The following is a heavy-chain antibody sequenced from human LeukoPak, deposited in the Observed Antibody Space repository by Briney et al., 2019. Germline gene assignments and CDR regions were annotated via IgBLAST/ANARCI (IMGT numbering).Heavy chain of an antibody. V-gene: IGHV4-34*01. CDR1: GGSFSGYY. J-gene: IGHJ6*02. CDR2: INHSGST. CDR3: ARLCLYDILTGPKNQDYGMDV. D-gene: IGHD3-9*01. Sequence: MTSETLSLTCAVYGGSFSGYYWSWIRQPPGKGLEWIGEINHSGSTNYNPSLKSRVTISVDTSKNQFSLKLSSVTAADTAVYYCARLCLYDILTGPKNQDYGMDVWGQGTTVTVSS.